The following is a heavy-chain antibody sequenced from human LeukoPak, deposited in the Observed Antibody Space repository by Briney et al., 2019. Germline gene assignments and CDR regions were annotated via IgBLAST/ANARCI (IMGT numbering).Heavy chain of an antibody. CDR3: ARVGATYYFDY. CDR1: GFTFSDYY. CDR2: IYHSGST. V-gene: IGHV4-38-2*01. J-gene: IGHJ4*02. D-gene: IGHD1-26*01. Sequence: PGGSLRLSCAASGFTFSDYYMSWIRQPPGKGLEWIGSIYHSGSTYYNPSLKSRVTISVDTSKNQFSLKLSSVTAADTAVYYCARVGATYYFDYWGQGTLVTVSS.